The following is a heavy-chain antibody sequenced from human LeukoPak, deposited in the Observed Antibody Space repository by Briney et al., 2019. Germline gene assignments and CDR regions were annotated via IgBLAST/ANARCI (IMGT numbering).Heavy chain of an antibody. CDR1: GYIFTTYD. J-gene: IGHJ5*02. V-gene: IGHV1-8*03. CDR2: LNSNSGNA. Sequence: ASVKVSCKASGYIFTTYDIGWVRQATGQGLEWMGWLNSNSGNAGYAQKFQGRVTISRNTSISTAYMELSSLRSDDTAIYYCARRKFLGWFDPWGQGTLVTVSS. CDR3: ARRKFLGWFDP. D-gene: IGHD7-27*01.